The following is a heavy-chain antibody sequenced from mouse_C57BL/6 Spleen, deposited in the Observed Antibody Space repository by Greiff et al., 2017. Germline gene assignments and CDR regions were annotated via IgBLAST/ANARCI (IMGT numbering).Heavy chain of an antibody. J-gene: IGHJ3*01. CDR2: ISSGGSYT. Sequence: DVHLVESGGDLVKPGGSLKLSCAASGFTFSSYGMSWVRQTPDKRLEWVATISSGGSYTYYPDSVKGRFTISRDNAKNTLYLQMSSLKSEDTAMYYCAREDNWSWFAYWGQGTLVTVSA. CDR3: AREDNWSWFAY. D-gene: IGHD4-1*01. V-gene: IGHV5-6*01. CDR1: GFTFSSYG.